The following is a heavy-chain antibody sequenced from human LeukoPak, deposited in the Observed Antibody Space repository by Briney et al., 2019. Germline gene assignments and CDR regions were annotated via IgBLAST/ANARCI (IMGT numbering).Heavy chain of an antibody. CDR1: GFTFSSYD. D-gene: IGHD4-17*01. V-gene: IGHV3-13*01. J-gene: IGHJ3*02. CDR3: AGDHHGDGAFDI. CDR2: IGTAGDT. Sequence: GGSLRLSCAASGFTFSSYDMHWVRQATGKGLEWVSAIGTAGDTYYPGSVKGRFTISRENAKNSLYLQMNSLRAGDTAVYYCAGDHHGDGAFDIWGQGTMVTVSS.